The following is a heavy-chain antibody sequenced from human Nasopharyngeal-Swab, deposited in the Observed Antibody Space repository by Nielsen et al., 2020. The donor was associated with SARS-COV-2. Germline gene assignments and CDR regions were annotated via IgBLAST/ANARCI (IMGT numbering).Heavy chain of an antibody. Sequence: WVRQAPGQGLEWMGWMNPNSGNTGYAQKFQGRVTMTRNTSISTAYMELSSLRSEDTAVYYCAGALTVDTAMVIYYYYYYGMDVWGQGTTVTVSS. J-gene: IGHJ6*02. CDR2: MNPNSGNT. CDR3: AGALTVDTAMVIYYYYYYGMDV. D-gene: IGHD5-18*01. V-gene: IGHV1-8*01.